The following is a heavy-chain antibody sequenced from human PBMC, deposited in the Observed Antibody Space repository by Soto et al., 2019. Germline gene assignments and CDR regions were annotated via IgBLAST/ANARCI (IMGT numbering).Heavy chain of an antibody. J-gene: IGHJ4*02. Sequence: EVQLLESAGGLVQPGGSLRLSCAASGFTFSNYAMSWVHQAPGKGLEWVSTLTRSGTTPYADSVRGRFTISRDNSKNTLYLQMDSLRAEDTAVYYFVREFAPGSPNSDSWGLGTLVTVSS. CDR1: GFTFSNYA. V-gene: IGHV3-23*01. CDR3: VREFAPGSPNSDS. CDR2: LTRSGTT. D-gene: IGHD3-10*01.